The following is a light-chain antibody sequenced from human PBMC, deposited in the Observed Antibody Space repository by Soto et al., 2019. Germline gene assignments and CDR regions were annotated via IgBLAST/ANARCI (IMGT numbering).Light chain of an antibody. CDR1: QDISNY. Sequence: DIPMTQSPSSLSASVGDRVTITCRASQDISNYLAWYQQKSGKVPKLLIYAASTLQSGVPSRFSGSGSGTDFTLTIGSLQPEDVATYYCQKYNIAPLTFGGGTKVEI. V-gene: IGKV1-27*01. CDR2: AAS. CDR3: QKYNIAPLT. J-gene: IGKJ4*01.